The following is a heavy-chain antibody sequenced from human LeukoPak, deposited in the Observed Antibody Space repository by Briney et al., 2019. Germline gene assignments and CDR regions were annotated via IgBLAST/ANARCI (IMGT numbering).Heavy chain of an antibody. D-gene: IGHD5-18*01. CDR1: GYTFTSYG. CDR3: ARDDRDTAMAPTDY. J-gene: IGHJ4*02. CDR2: ISAYNGNT. V-gene: IGHV1-18*01. Sequence: ASVKVSCKASGYTFTSYGISWVRQAPGQGLDWMGRISAYNGNTNYAQKLQGRLTMTTDTSTSTAYMELRSLRSDDTAVYYCARDDRDTAMAPTDYWGQGTLVTVSS.